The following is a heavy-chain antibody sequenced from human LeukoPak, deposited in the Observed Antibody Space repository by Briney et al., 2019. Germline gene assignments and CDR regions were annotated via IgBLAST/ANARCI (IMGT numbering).Heavy chain of an antibody. CDR3: ATATLYCSGGSCYPNYFDY. Sequence: PSETLSLTCTVSGGSISSYYWSWIRQPPGKGLEWIGYIYYSGSTKYNPSLKSRVTISGDTSKNQFSLKLSSVTAADTAVHYCATATLYCSGGSCYPNYFDYWGKGTLVTVSS. CDR2: IYYSGST. V-gene: IGHV4-59*01. D-gene: IGHD2-15*01. J-gene: IGHJ4*02. CDR1: GGSISSYY.